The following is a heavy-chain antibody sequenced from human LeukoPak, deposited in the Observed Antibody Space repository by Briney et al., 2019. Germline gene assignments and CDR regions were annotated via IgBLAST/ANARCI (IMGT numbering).Heavy chain of an antibody. Sequence: SETLSLTCTVTGGSISSYYWSWIRQPPGKGLEWIGDIYYSGSTNYNPSRKSRVTISVDTSKNQFSLKLSSVTAADTAVYYCARESVDFWSGYRIFDYWGQGTLVTVSS. V-gene: IGHV4-59*01. CDR2: IYYSGST. D-gene: IGHD3-3*01. CDR1: GGSISSYY. J-gene: IGHJ4*02. CDR3: ARESVDFWSGYRIFDY.